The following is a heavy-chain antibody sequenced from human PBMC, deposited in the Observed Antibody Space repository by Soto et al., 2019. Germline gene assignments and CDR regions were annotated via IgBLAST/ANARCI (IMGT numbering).Heavy chain of an antibody. J-gene: IGHJ4*02. CDR1: GFTVGSNC. CDR3: ARTIGGASSLYFDY. D-gene: IGHD2-15*01. V-gene: IGHV3-66*01. CDR2: IYTGGLT. Sequence: GGSLRLSCAASGFTVGSNCRNWVRQAPGKGLEWVSVIYTGGLTSYADSVKGRFTISRDDSSNTLYLQMSSLRTDDTAVYYCARTIGGASSLYFDYWGQGTLVTVS.